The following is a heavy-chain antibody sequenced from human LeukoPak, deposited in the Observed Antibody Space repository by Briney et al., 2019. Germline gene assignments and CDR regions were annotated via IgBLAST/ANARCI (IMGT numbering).Heavy chain of an antibody. CDR1: GFRFSSYA. CDR3: AKDIRYEDYAYDI. CDR2: VNGRGAAT. J-gene: IGHJ3*02. V-gene: IGHV3-23*01. D-gene: IGHD2-2*01. Sequence: PGGSLRLSCAASGFRFSSYAMSWVRQGPGKGLEWVSSVNGRGAATFYADSVRGSFTISRDNSQNILFLKMNSLRVDDTAVYFCAKDIRYEDYAYDIWGQGTM.